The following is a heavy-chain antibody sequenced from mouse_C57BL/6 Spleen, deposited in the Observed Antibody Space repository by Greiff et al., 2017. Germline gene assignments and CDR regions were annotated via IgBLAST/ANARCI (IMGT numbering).Heavy chain of an antibody. CDR3: ARTYGSSAYYYAMDY. CDR1: GYTFTSYW. D-gene: IGHD1-1*01. J-gene: IGHJ4*01. CDR2: IDPSDSET. V-gene: IGHV1-52*01. Sequence: QVQLQQPGAELVRPGSSVTLSCKASGYTFTSYWMHWVKQRPIQGLEWIGNIDPSDSETHYNQKFKDKATLTVDKSSSTAYMQLSSLTSEDSAVYYCARTYGSSAYYYAMDYWGQGTSVTVSS.